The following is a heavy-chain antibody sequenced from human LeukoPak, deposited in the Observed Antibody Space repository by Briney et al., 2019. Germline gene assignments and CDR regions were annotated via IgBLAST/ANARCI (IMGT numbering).Heavy chain of an antibody. CDR1: GGSISSSNW. V-gene: IGHV4-4*02. D-gene: IGHD3-10*02. Sequence: SETLSLTCAVSGGSISSSNWWSWVGQPPGKELEWIGEIYHSGSTNYNPSLKSRVTISVDKSKNQFSLKLSSVTAADTAVYYCARSITMIGFDYWGQGTLVTVSS. CDR2: IYHSGST. CDR3: ARSITMIGFDY. J-gene: IGHJ4*02.